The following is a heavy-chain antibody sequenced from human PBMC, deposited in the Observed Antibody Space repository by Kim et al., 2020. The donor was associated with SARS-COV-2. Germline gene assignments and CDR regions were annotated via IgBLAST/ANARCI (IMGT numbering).Heavy chain of an antibody. Sequence: GGSLRLSCAASGFTFSSYGMHWVRQAPGKGLEWVAVISYDGSNKYYADSVKGRFTISRDNSKNTLYLQMNSLRAEDTAVYYCAKDYFPMVRGVILSFDIWGQGTMVTVSS. V-gene: IGHV3-30*18. CDR2: ISYDGSNK. D-gene: IGHD3-10*01. J-gene: IGHJ3*02. CDR3: AKDYFPMVRGVILSFDI. CDR1: GFTFSSYG.